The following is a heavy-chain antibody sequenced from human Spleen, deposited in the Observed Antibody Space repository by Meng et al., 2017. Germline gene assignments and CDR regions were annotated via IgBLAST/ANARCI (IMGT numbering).Heavy chain of an antibody. V-gene: IGHV2-5*01. J-gene: IGHJ4*02. CDR3: AHTVGAVDY. CDR2: IYWNDDK. CDR1: GFSLSTSGVG. Sequence: QITLQESRPPLVKPAQTLTLTCTFSGFSLSTSGVGVGWIRQPPGKALEWLALIYWNDDKRYSPSLKSRLTITKDTSKNQVVLTMTNMDPVDTATYYCAHTVGAVDYWGQGTLVTVSS. D-gene: IGHD4-17*01.